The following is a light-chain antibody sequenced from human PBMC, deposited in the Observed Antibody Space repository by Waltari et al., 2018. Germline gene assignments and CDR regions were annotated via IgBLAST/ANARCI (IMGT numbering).Light chain of an antibody. J-gene: IGLJ3*02. Sequence: QSVLTQPPSVSGAPGQRVPISCTGSGSNIGAGYAVHWAQQLPRAAPKLLIYGSSTRPLGVPDRFFGSTSGTSASLAITGLQAEDEGDYYCQSYDNSLRGSVLFGGGTKVTV. CDR3: QSYDNSLRGSVL. CDR2: GSS. V-gene: IGLV1-40*01. CDR1: GSNIGAGYA.